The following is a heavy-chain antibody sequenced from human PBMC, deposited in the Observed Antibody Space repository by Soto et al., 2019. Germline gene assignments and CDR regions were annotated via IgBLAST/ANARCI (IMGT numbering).Heavy chain of an antibody. CDR2: ISYDGSNK. D-gene: IGHD2-21*02. Sequence: QVQLVESGGGVVQPGRSLRLSCAASGFTFSSYGMHWVRQAPGKGLEWVAVISYDGSNKYYADSVKGRFTISRDNSKNTLYLQMNSLRAEDTAVYYCAKAKDCGGDCYLFDYWGQGTLVTVSS. J-gene: IGHJ4*02. CDR3: AKAKDCGGDCYLFDY. V-gene: IGHV3-30*18. CDR1: GFTFSSYG.